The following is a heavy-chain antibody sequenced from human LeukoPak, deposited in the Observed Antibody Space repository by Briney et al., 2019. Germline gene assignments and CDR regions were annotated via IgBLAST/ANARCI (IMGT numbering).Heavy chain of an antibody. Sequence: GGSLRLSCEASGFTFSSYRMNWVRQGPGKGLEWVSSISSSSTYIYYADSVKGRFTISRDNAKNSLYLQMNSLRAEDTAVYYCARDYYYDSSGYYFEYFDYWGQGTLVTVSS. J-gene: IGHJ4*02. CDR1: GFTFSSYR. V-gene: IGHV3-21*01. D-gene: IGHD3-22*01. CDR3: ARDYYYDSSGYYFEYFDY. CDR2: ISSSSTYI.